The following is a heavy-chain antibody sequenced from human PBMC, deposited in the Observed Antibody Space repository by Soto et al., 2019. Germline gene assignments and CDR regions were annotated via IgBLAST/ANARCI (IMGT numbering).Heavy chain of an antibody. V-gene: IGHV4-34*01. CDR1: GGSFIGYY. Sequence: QVQLQQWGAGLLKPSETLSLTCAVYGGSFIGYYWTWXXXXPGKGLEWIGEINLSGSTNYNPSLKSRVXXXXXXXXXXXXXXXXXXXXXXXXXXXXXXXXXXXXXXXXXXXPNWFDPWGQGTLVTVSS. CDR2: INLSGST. CDR3: XXXXXXXXXXXXXXXPNWFDP. J-gene: IGHJ5*02.